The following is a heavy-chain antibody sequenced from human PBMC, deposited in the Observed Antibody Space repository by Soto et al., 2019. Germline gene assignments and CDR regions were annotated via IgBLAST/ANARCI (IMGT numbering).Heavy chain of an antibody. D-gene: IGHD2-21*01. Sequence: QVQLMESGGGVVQPGGSLRLSYVTSGFTFSRYSMHWFRQAQGKGLEWVAVTSSDGGTKFYADSVKGRFTVSRDNSMNNLYLQMNSLRPDDTAVYYCAREVVLTEWYFDNWGQGILVTVAS. V-gene: IGHV3-30-3*01. CDR2: TSSDGGTK. CDR3: AREVVLTEWYFDN. CDR1: GFTFSRYS. J-gene: IGHJ4*02.